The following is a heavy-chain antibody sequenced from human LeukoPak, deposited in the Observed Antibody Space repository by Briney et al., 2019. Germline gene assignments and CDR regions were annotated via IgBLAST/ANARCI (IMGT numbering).Heavy chain of an antibody. CDR3: ARDYTMSGSFDY. CDR2: IYHGGSA. Sequence: SETLSLTCAVSGHSLSGPYYWNWIRQPPGKGLEWIGKIYHGGSAYCTPSLKSRVTISVDTSKNQFSLKLTSVTAADTAVYCCARDYTMSGSFDYWGQGTLVTVSS. V-gene: IGHV4-38-2*02. D-gene: IGHD2-2*02. CDR1: GHSLSGPYY. J-gene: IGHJ4*02.